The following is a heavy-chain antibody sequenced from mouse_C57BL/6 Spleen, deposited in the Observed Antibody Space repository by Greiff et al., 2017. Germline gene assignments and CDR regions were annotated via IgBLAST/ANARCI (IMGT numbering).Heavy chain of an antibody. CDR1: GYTFTDYN. D-gene: IGHD1-1*01. CDR3: ARSPDYYGSSYFDY. J-gene: IGHJ2*01. CDR2: INPNNGGT. Sequence: EVQLQQSGPELVKPGASVKIPCKASGYTFTDYNMDWVKQSHGKSLEWIGDINPNNGGTIYNQKFKGKATLTVAKSSSTAYMELRSLTSEDTAVYYCARSPDYYGSSYFDYWGQGTTLTVSS. V-gene: IGHV1-18*01.